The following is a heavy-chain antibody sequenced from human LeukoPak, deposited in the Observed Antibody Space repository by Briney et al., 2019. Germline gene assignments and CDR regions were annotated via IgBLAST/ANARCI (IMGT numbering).Heavy chain of an antibody. Sequence: SETLSLTCAVYGGSFSGYYWSWIRQPPGKGPEWIGEINHSGSTNYNPSLKSRVTISVETSKNQFSLKLSSVTAADTAVYYCASRSGGHWGQGTLVTVSS. J-gene: IGHJ4*02. CDR3: ASRSGGH. D-gene: IGHD2-15*01. CDR1: GGSFSGYY. V-gene: IGHV4-34*01. CDR2: INHSGST.